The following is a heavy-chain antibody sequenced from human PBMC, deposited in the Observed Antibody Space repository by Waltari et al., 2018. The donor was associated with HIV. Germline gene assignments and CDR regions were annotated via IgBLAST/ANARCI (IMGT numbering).Heavy chain of an antibody. D-gene: IGHD3-10*01. CDR3: ARDRPYYYGSGSLRYFDY. J-gene: IGHJ4*02. CDR2: IYTSGRT. V-gene: IGHV4-61*02. CDR1: GGSISSGSYY. Sequence: QVQLQESGPGLVKPSQTLSLTCTVSGGSISSGSYYWSWIRQPAGKGLEWIGRIYTSGRTNYNPSLKSRVTISVDTSKNQFPLKLSSVTAADTAVYYCARDRPYYYGSGSLRYFDYWGQGTLVTVSS.